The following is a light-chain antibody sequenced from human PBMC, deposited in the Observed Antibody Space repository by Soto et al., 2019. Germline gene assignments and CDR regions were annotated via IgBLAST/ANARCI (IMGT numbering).Light chain of an antibody. CDR2: GAS. CDR1: QSVSSN. V-gene: IGKV3-15*01. Sequence: EIVMTKSPATLSVSPGERATLSCRASQSVSSNLAWYQQKPGQAARLLIYGASTRATGIPARFSGSGSGTEFPLTISSLQSEDFAVYYCQQYNNWPPLTFGGGTKVEIK. CDR3: QQYNNWPPLT. J-gene: IGKJ4*01.